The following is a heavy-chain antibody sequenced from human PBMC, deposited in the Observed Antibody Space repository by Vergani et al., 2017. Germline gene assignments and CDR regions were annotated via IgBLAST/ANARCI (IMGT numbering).Heavy chain of an antibody. J-gene: IGHJ3*02. CDR3: ARDLFSSSSWYLQGAFDI. V-gene: IGHV3-23*01. D-gene: IGHD6-13*01. Sequence: QLLESGGGLIQPGGSLRLSCAASGFTFNSYAMTWVRQAPGKGLEWVSGINNNGGSTYYADSVKGRFTISRDNSKNSLYLQMNSLRAEDTAVYYCARDLFSSSSWYLQGAFDIWGQGTMVTVSS. CDR2: INNNGGST. CDR1: GFTFNSYA.